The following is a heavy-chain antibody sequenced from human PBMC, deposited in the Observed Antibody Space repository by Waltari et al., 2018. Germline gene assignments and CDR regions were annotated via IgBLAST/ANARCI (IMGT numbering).Heavy chain of an antibody. V-gene: IGHV3-23*01. D-gene: IGHD1-7*01. CDR2: VSAKSEFT. J-gene: IGHJ4*02. CDR3: ARYISRGRELMS. Sequence: EVQLLESGGGLVQPGGSLRLSCVASGFVFGSYAMTWVSQAPGKGLEWVSGVSAKSEFTNYADSVKGRFTISRDNSKNTLYLQMNSLRVEDAALYYCARYISRGRELMSWGQGTLVTVSS. CDR1: GFVFGSYA.